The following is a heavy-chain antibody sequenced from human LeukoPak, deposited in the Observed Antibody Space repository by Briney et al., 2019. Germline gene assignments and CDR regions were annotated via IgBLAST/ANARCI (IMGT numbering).Heavy chain of an antibody. V-gene: IGHV4-30-4*01. J-gene: IGHJ5*02. Sequence: PSETLSLTCTVSGGSISSGDYYWSWIRQPPGTGLEWIGYIYYSGSTYYNPSLKSRVTISVDTSKNQFSLTLSSVTAADTAVYYCAREGGGNPNWFDPWGQGTLVTVSS. CDR2: IYYSGST. CDR3: AREGGGNPNWFDP. CDR1: GGSISSGDYY. D-gene: IGHD3-16*02.